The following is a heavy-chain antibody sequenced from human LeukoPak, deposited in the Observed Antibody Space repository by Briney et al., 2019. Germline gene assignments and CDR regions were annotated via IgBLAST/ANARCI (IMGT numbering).Heavy chain of an antibody. V-gene: IGHV3-73*01. D-gene: IGHD2-2*01. Sequence: GGSLRLSCAASGFTFSGSAMHWVRQASGKGPEWVGRIRSKANSYATAYAASVKGRFTISRDDSKNTAYLQMNSLKTEDTAVYYCTRRVVPAAEALYGMDVWGQGTTVTVSS. CDR1: GFTFSGSA. J-gene: IGHJ6*02. CDR3: TRRVVPAAEALYGMDV. CDR2: IRSKANSYAT.